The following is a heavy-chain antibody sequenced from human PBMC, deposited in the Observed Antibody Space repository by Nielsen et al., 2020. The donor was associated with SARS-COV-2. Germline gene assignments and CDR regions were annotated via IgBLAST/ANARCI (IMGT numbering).Heavy chain of an antibody. Sequence: WIRQPPGKGLEWVSYISSSGSTIYYADSVKGRFTISRDNAKNSLYLQMNSLRAEDTAVYYCARARITIFGVVGHYGMDVWGQGTTVTVSS. J-gene: IGHJ6*02. D-gene: IGHD3-3*01. CDR2: ISSSGSTI. CDR3: ARARITIFGVVGHYGMDV. V-gene: IGHV3-48*03.